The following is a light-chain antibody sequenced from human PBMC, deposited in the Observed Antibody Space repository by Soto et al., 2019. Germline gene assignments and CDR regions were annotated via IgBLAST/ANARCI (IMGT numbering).Light chain of an antibody. CDR3: QQYYTTPLT. CDR1: QTVLYSSNNKNY. V-gene: IGKV4-1*01. J-gene: IGKJ1*01. CDR2: WAS. Sequence: DIVMTQSPDSLTVSLGERATINCKSSQTVLYSSNNKNYLAWYQHKPGQPPKLLIYWASTREFGVPDRFSGSGSATDFTLTISSLQAEDVAVYYCQQYYTTPLTFGQGTKVEIK.